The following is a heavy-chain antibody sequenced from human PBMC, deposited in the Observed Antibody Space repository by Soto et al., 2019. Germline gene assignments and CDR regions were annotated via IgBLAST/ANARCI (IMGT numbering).Heavy chain of an antibody. J-gene: IGHJ4*02. Sequence: SETLSLTCTVSGASISNNDYYWSWIRQSPGRGLEWIGFIYYSGNTYTNPSLKSRVTIAADTSKNQFSLKLSSVTAADTAVYYCARRGSSGTPVDYWGQGTLVTVSS. CDR2: IYYSGNT. V-gene: IGHV4-30-4*01. CDR1: GASISNNDYY. CDR3: ARRGSSGTPVDY. D-gene: IGHD1-26*01.